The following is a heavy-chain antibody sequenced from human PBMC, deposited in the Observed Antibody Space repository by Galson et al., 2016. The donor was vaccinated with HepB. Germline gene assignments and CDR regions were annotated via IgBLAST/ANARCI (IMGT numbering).Heavy chain of an antibody. J-gene: IGHJ4*02. D-gene: IGHD2-2*02. V-gene: IGHV3-21*01. Sequence: SLRLSCAASGFTFSGYSMTWVRQAPGKGLEWVSSISGESYYIYYADSLKGRLTISRDNAKNSLYLQLSSLRVEDKAVYYCASSQRVGDPNCSGAGCYIDYWGQGTLVTVSS. CDR1: GFTFSGYS. CDR3: ASSQRVGDPNCSGAGCYIDY. CDR2: ISGESYYI.